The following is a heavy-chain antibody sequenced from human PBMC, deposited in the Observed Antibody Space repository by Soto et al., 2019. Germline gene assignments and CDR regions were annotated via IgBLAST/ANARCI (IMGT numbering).Heavy chain of an antibody. CDR2: ISSSSSYI. CDR1: GFTFSSYS. D-gene: IGHD6-19*01. Sequence: GGSLRLSCAASGFTFSSYSMNWVRQAPGKGLEWVSSISSSSSYIYYADSVKGRFTISRDNAKNSLYLQMNSLRAEDTAVYYCASSSGWTWARDYWGQGTLVTVSS. CDR3: ASSSGWTWARDY. V-gene: IGHV3-21*01. J-gene: IGHJ4*02.